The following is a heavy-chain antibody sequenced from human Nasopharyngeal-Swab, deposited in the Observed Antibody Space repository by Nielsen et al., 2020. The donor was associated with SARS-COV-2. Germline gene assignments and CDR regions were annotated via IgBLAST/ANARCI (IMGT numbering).Heavy chain of an antibody. V-gene: IGHV3-74*01. J-gene: IGHJ4*02. CDR1: GFTFSSYW. D-gene: IGHD3-9*01. Sequence: GSLKISCAASGFTFSSYWMHWVRQAPGKGLVWVSRINSDGSSTNYADSVKGRFTISRDNAKNTLYLQMNSLRAEDTAVYYCARGTYYDILTGYSYFDYWGQGTLVTVSS. CDR3: ARGTYYDILTGYSYFDY. CDR2: INSDGSST.